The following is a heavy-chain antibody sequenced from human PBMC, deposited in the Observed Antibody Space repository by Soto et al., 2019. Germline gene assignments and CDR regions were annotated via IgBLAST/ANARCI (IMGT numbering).Heavy chain of an antibody. CDR3: ASGIVGATPKYYYYYYGMDV. CDR2: IYYSGST. D-gene: IGHD1-26*01. CDR1: GGSISSYY. J-gene: IGHJ6*02. V-gene: IGHV4-59*01. Sequence: PSETLSLTCTVSGGSISSYYWSWIRQPPGKGLEWIGYIYYSGSTNYNPSLKSRVTISVDTSKNQFSLKVSSVTAADTAVYYCASGIVGATPKYYYYYYGMDVWGQGTTVTVSS.